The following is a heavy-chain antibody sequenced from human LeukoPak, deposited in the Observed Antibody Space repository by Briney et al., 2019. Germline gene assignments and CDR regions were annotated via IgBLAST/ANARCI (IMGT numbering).Heavy chain of an antibody. CDR3: ARASNHDF. J-gene: IGHJ4*02. V-gene: IGHV3-23*01. Sequence: GGSLRLSCAASGFTFSNYAMSWVRQAPGKGLEWVSALSGSGSSTYYADSVKGRFTISRDNSKNTLYLQLNSLRAEDTAVYYCARASNHDFWGQGTLVTVSS. CDR2: LSGSGSST. CDR1: GFTFSNYA.